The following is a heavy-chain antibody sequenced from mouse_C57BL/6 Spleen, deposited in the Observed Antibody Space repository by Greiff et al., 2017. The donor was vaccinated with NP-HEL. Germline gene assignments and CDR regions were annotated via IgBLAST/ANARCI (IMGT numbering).Heavy chain of an antibody. V-gene: IGHV1-26*01. CDR2: INPNNGGT. Sequence: EVQLQQSGPELVKPGASVKISCKASGYTFTDYYMNWVKQSHGKSLEWIGDINPNNGGTSYNQKFKGKATLTVDKSSSTAYMELRSLTSEDSAVYYCARLLRLYYFDYWGQGTTLTVSS. D-gene: IGHD1-1*01. CDR3: ARLLRLYYFDY. J-gene: IGHJ2*01. CDR1: GYTFTDYY.